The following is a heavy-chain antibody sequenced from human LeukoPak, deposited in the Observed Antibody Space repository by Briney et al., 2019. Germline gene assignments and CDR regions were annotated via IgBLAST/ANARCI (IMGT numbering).Heavy chain of an antibody. CDR1: GYTFTSYG. V-gene: IGHV1-18*01. D-gene: IGHD6-19*01. Sequence: GASVKVSCKASGYTFTSYGISWVRQAPGQGLEWMGWISAYNGNTNYAQKLQGRVTMTTDTSTSTAYMELRSLRSDDTAVYYCASSAVAGTPLYWYFDLWGRGTLVTVSS. CDR2: ISAYNGNT. J-gene: IGHJ2*01. CDR3: ASSAVAGTPLYWYFDL.